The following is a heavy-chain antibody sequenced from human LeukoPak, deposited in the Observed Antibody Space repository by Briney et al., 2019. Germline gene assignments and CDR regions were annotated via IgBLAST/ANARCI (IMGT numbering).Heavy chain of an antibody. CDR1: GFRFSDYS. V-gene: IGHV3-11*01. CDR3: ATRLTGYYSTFDY. CDR2: ISSSGGAI. J-gene: IGHJ4*02. Sequence: GGSLRLSCAASGFRFSDYSMSWIRRAPGKGLEWVSDISSSGGAIQYADSVRGRFTISRDNAKNSLYLQMNSLRAEDAAVYYCATRLTGYYSTFDYWGQETLVTVSS. D-gene: IGHD3-9*01.